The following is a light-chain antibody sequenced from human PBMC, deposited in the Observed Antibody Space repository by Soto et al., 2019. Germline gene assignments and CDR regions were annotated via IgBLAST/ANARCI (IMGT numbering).Light chain of an antibody. J-gene: IGKJ3*01. Sequence: EIVLTQSPATLSLSPGERATLSCRASQSVGSYLAWYQQKPGQAPRLLIYDASNRATGIPARFSGSGSGTDFTLTISSLEPEDFAVYYCQQRSNWPLTFGPGTKVDI. CDR1: QSVGSY. V-gene: IGKV3-11*01. CDR3: QQRSNWPLT. CDR2: DAS.